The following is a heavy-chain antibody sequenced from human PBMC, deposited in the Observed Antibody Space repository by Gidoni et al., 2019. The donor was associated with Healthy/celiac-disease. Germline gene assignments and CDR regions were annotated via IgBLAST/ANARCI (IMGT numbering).Heavy chain of an antibody. D-gene: IGHD3-3*01. Sequence: QLQLQESGPGLVKPSETLSRTCPGSGGPISSSRYHGGWFRPPPGKGMDWIGSIYYCGSTYYNPSLKSRVTISVDTSKIQFSLKLSSVSAADTAVYYCARLGSGVVISLDYWGQGTLVTVSS. V-gene: IGHV4-39*01. CDR2: IYYCGST. CDR1: GGPISSSRYH. J-gene: IGHJ4*02. CDR3: ARLGSGVVISLDY.